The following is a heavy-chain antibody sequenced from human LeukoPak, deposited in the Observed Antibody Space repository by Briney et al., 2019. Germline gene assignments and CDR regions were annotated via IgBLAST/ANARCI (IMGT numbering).Heavy chain of an antibody. CDR3: ARAGPFVVVPAATDY. D-gene: IGHD2-2*01. Sequence: QTGGSLRLSCAASGFIFSSYEMNWVRQAPGKGLEWVSYISSSGSTIYYADSVKGRFTISRDNAKNSLYLQMNSLRAEDTAVYYCARAGPFVVVPAATDYWGQGTLVTVSS. CDR1: GFIFSSYE. V-gene: IGHV3-48*03. J-gene: IGHJ4*02. CDR2: ISSSGSTI.